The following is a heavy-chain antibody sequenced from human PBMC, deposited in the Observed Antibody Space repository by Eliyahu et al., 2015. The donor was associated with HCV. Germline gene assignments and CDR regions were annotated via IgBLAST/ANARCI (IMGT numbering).Heavy chain of an antibody. CDR1: GGSISSGGYY. D-gene: IGHD6-6*01. CDR2: IYYSGST. Sequence: QVQLQESGPGLVKPSQTLSLTCTVXGGSISSGGYYWSWIRQHPGKGLEWIGYIYYSGSTYYNPSLKSRVTISVDTSKNQFSLKLSSVTAADTAVYYCAITSIAAPAPAGWFDPWGQGTLVTVSS. J-gene: IGHJ5*02. CDR3: AITSIAAPAPAGWFDP. V-gene: IGHV4-31*03.